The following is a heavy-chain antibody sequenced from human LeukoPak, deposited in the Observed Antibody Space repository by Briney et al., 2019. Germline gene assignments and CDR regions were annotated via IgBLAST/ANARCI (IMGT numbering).Heavy chain of an antibody. CDR1: GGSISSYY. Sequence: SETLSLTCTVSGGSISSYYWSWIRQPPGKGLEWIGYIYYSGSTNYNPSLKSRVTISVDTSKNQFSLKLSSVTAADTAVYYCARSEGSGYYYDYYFDYWGQGTLVTVSS. CDR3: ARSEGSGYYYDYYFDY. V-gene: IGHV4-59*12. CDR2: IYYSGST. D-gene: IGHD3-22*01. J-gene: IGHJ4*02.